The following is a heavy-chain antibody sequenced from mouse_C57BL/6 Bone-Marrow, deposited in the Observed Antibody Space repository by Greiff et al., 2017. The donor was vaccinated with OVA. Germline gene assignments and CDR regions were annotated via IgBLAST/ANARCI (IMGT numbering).Heavy chain of an antibody. V-gene: IGHV1-50*01. CDR2: IDPSDSYT. Sequence: VQLQQPGAELVKPGASVKLSCKASGYTFTSYWMQWVKQRPGQGLEWIGEIDPSDSYTNYNQKFKGKATLTVDTSSSTAYMQLSSLTSEDSAVYDCARRLGYDDRFDVWDRGTAVTVTA. CDR1: GYTFTSYW. D-gene: IGHD2-2*01. J-gene: IGHJ1*03. CDR3: ARRLGYDDRFDV.